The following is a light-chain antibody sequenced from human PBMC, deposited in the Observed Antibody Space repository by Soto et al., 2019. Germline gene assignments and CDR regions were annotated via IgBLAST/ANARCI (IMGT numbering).Light chain of an antibody. Sequence: QSVLTQPASVSGSPGQSITISYTGTSSDVGGYNYVSWYQQHPGKAPKLMIYEVTNRPSGVSNRFSGSKSGNTASLTISGLQAEDEADYYCSSYTSRSTLVFATGTKVTVL. CDR2: EVT. V-gene: IGLV2-14*01. J-gene: IGLJ1*01. CDR3: SSYTSRSTLV. CDR1: SSDVGGYNY.